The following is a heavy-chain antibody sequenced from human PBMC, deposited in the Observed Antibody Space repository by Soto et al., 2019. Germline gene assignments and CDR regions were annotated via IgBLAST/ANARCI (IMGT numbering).Heavy chain of an antibody. CDR2: IKTKTNGGTT. D-gene: IGHD3-9*01. CDR3: ITVSTGRPN. CDR1: GFTFSNAW. J-gene: IGHJ4*02. Sequence: EVQLVESGGGLVKPGGSLRLSCAASGFTFSNAWMNWVRQAPGKGLEWVGLIKTKTNGGTTDYAAPVKGRFTISRDDSKNTVYLQMNSLKTEDTAVYYCITVSTGRPNWGQGTLVTVSS. V-gene: IGHV3-15*07.